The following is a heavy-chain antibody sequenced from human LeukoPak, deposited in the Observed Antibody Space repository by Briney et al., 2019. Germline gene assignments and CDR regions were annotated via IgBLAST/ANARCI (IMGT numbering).Heavy chain of an antibody. D-gene: IGHD5-12*01. J-gene: IGHJ4*02. CDR2: IYYSGST. CDR1: GGTISSYY. V-gene: IGHV4-59*01. Sequence: PSETLSLTCTVSGGTISSYYWSWIRQPPGKGLEWIGYIYYSGSTNYNPSLKGRVTISVDTSKNQFSLKLSSVTAADTAVYYCARGGGGYSGYVPSLDYWGQGTLVTVSS. CDR3: ARGGGGYSGYVPSLDY.